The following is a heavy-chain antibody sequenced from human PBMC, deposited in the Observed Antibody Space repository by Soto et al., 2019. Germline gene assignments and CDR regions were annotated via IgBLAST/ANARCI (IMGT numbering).Heavy chain of an antibody. CDR2: ISYDGSNK. D-gene: IGHD3-3*01. J-gene: IGHJ4*02. CDR1: GFTFSSYG. V-gene: IGHV3-30*03. CDR3: ATDYDFWSGYYTGGSYYFDY. Sequence: GGSLRLSCAASGFTFSSYGMHWVRQAPGKGLEWVAVISYDGSNKYYADSVKGRFTISRDNSKNTLYLQMNSLRAEDTAVYYCATDYDFWSGYYTGGSYYFDYWGQGTLVTVSS.